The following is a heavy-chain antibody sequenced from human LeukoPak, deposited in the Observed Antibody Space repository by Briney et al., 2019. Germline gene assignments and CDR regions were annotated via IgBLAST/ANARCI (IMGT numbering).Heavy chain of an antibody. V-gene: IGHV3-23*01. D-gene: IGHD2-21*02. CDR3: AKGPCDGDCYQYYFDY. CDR2: ISGSGGST. Sequence: ETLSLTCAVYGGSFSGYYWSWVRQAPGKGLEWASAISGSGGSTYYADSVKGRFTISRDNSKNTLYLQMNSLRAEDTAVYYCAKGPCDGDCYQYYFDYWGQGTLVTVSS. CDR1: GGSFSGYY. J-gene: IGHJ4*02.